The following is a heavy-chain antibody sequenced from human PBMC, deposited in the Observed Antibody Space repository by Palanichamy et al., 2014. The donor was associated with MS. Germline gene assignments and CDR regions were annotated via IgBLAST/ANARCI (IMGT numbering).Heavy chain of an antibody. V-gene: IGHV3-33*01. D-gene: IGHD3-10*02. CDR2: IWYDGSNT. CDR1: GFAFSDYG. Sequence: QFYLVESGGGVVQPGKSLTLSCTASGFAFSDYGMHWVRQTPGKGLEWVAFIWYDGSNTCYGDFVKGRFTISRDNSKNTLYLQMNSLRVEDTTLYFCARDLTMFHYFDSWGQGTLVSVSP. J-gene: IGHJ4*02. CDR3: ARDLTMFHYFDS.